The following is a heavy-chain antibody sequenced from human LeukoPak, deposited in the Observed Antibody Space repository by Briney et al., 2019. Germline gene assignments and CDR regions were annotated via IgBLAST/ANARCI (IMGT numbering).Heavy chain of an antibody. Sequence: TTSETLSLTCTVSGGSISSYYWNWIRQPPGKGLEWIGYTYYSGTTNYNPSLKSRVTISVDTSKNQFSLKLSSVTAADTAVYYCARGVYIAAAQYGYWGQGTLVTVSS. CDR3: ARGVYIAAAQYGY. CDR1: GGSISSYY. CDR2: TYYSGTT. J-gene: IGHJ4*02. D-gene: IGHD6-13*01. V-gene: IGHV4-59*01.